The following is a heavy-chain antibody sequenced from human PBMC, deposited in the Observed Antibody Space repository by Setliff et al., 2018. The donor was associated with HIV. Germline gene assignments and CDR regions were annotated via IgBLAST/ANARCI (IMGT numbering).Heavy chain of an antibody. J-gene: IGHJ6*03. D-gene: IGHD3-22*01. CDR2: INPSGGST. CDR1: GYTFTSYY. Sequence: GASVKVSCKASGYTFTSYYMHWVRQAPGQGLEWMGIINPSGGSTSYAQKFQGRVTMTRDTSTSTVYMELSSLRSEDTAVYYCARDGVRGYDSSGYLFSWVRRFHHDYYYDYMDVWGKGTTVTVSS. CDR3: ARDGVRGYDSSGYLFSWVRRFHHDYYYDYMDV. V-gene: IGHV1-46*01.